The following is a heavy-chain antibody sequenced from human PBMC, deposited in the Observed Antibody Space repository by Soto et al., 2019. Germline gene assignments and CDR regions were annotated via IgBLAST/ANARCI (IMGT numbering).Heavy chain of an antibody. CDR1: GFTFSSYA. CDR3: ANLGDYGSPSSGLVDY. J-gene: IGHJ4*02. Sequence: PGGSLRLSCAASGFTFSSYAMNWARQAPGRGLEWVSAISGIGRSTYYADSVKGRFSISRDNAKNTLFLQMNSLRAEDTAVYYCANLGDYGSPSSGLVDYWGQGTLVTVS. V-gene: IGHV3-23*01. D-gene: IGHD3-10*01. CDR2: ISGIGRST.